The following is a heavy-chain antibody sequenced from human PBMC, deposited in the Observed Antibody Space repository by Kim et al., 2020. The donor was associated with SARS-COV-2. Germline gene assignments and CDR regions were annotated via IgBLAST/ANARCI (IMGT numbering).Heavy chain of an antibody. J-gene: IGHJ6*02. CDR1: GGSISSGGYY. CDR2: IYYSGST. D-gene: IGHD3-9*01. CDR3: ARGIPAYYDILTGYYWGPRADGMDG. V-gene: IGHV4-31*03. Sequence: SETLSLTCTVSGGSISSGGYYWSWIRQHPGKGLEWIGYIYYSGSTYYNPSLKSRVTIPVDTSKNQFSLKLSSVTAADTAVYYCARGIPAYYDILTGYYWGPRADGMDGWGQGTTVTVSS.